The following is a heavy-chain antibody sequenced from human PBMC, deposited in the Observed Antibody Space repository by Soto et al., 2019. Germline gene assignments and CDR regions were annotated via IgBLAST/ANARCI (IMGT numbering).Heavy chain of an antibody. CDR2: IYYSGST. D-gene: IGHD3-16*01. CDR1: GGSISGHY. Sequence: QVQLQESGPGLVKPSETLSLNCSVSGGSISGHYWSWVRQTPGKGLEWIGYIYYSGSTNYNPSLKRRVTISVDTSQNHFSRRLTSVTAADTAVYYCARGPYYDLIWNYYYMDVWGKGTTVTVSS. V-gene: IGHV4-59*08. J-gene: IGHJ6*03. CDR3: ARGPYYDLIWNYYYMDV.